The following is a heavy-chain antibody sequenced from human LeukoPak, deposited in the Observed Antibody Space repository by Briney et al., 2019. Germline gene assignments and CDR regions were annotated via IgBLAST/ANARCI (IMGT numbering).Heavy chain of an antibody. CDR2: IYPGDSDT. Sequence: GESLKISCKGSGYSFTSYWIGWVRQMPGKGLEWMGIIYPGDSDTRYSPSFQGQVTISADKSISTAYLQWSSLKASDTAMYYCARRPYCSSTSCYGPFDAFDIWGQGTMVTVSS. V-gene: IGHV5-51*01. J-gene: IGHJ3*02. D-gene: IGHD2-2*01. CDR3: ARRPYCSSTSCYGPFDAFDI. CDR1: GYSFTSYW.